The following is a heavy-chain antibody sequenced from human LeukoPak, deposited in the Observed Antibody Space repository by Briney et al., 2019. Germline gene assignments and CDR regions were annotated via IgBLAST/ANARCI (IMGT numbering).Heavy chain of an antibody. D-gene: IGHD3-9*01. V-gene: IGHV3-7*01. Sequence: GGSLRLSCAASGFTFSSYWMSWVRQAPGKGLEWVANIKQDGSEKYYVDSVKGRFTISRDNAKNSLYLQMNSLRAEDTAVYYCARFYLRYFDWSPLDYWGQGTLVTVSS. CDR1: GFTFSSYW. CDR3: ARFYLRYFDWSPLDY. CDR2: IKQDGSEK. J-gene: IGHJ4*02.